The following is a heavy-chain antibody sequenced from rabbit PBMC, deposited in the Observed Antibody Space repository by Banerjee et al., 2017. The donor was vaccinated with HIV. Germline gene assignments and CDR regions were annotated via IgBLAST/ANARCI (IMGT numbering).Heavy chain of an antibody. CDR1: GFSFSSGYY. D-gene: IGHD1-1*01. Sequence: QSLEESGGDLVKPGASLTLTCTASGFSFSSGYYMCWVRQAPGKGLEWIACIWGGSSGNTYYATWAKGRFTISKTSSTTVTLQMTSLTAADTATYFCARDAAYWGGYVFDLWGPGTLVTV. V-gene: IGHV1S40*01. CDR3: ARDAAYWGGYVFDL. CDR2: IWGGSSGNT. J-gene: IGHJ4*01.